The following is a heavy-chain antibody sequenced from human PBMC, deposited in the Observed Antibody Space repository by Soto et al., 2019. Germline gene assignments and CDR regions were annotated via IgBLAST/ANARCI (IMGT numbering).Heavy chain of an antibody. CDR2: ISYDGSNK. J-gene: IGHJ6*02. Sequence: QVQLVESGGGVVQPGRSLRLSCAASGFTFSSYAMHWVRQAPGKGLEWVAVISYDGSNKYYADSVKGRFTISRDNSKNPLYLQMNSLIAEYTAVYYCARTDDYSNYRLLLPDYYYYGMYVWGQGTTVTVSS. CDR3: ARTDDYSNYRLLLPDYYYYGMYV. D-gene: IGHD4-4*01. CDR1: GFTFSSYA. V-gene: IGHV3-30-3*01.